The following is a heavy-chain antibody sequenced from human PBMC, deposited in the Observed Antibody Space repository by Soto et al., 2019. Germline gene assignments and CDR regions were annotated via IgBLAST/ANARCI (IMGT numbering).Heavy chain of an antibody. CDR3: ARLAHDSSGYXPDAFDI. J-gene: IGHJ3*02. D-gene: IGHD3-22*01. CDR2: IYPGDSDT. Sequence: GESLKISCKGSGYSFTSYWIGWVRQMPGKGLEWMGIIYPGDSDTRYSPSFQGQVTISADKSISTAYLQWSSLKASDTAMYYCARLAHDSSGYXPDAFDIWGQGTMVTVSS. CDR1: GYSFTSYW. V-gene: IGHV5-51*01.